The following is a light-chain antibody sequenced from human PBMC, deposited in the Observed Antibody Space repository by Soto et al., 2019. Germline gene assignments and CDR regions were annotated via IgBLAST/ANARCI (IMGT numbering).Light chain of an antibody. Sequence: DIQMTQSPSTLSASVGDRVTITCRASQSISSWLAWYQQKPGKAPKLLIYDAYSLESGVPSRFSGSGSGTEFTLTIRSLQPDDFATYYCKQYNSYSPTFGQGTKVDIK. CDR1: QSISSW. CDR2: DAY. CDR3: KQYNSYSPT. V-gene: IGKV1-5*01. J-gene: IGKJ1*01.